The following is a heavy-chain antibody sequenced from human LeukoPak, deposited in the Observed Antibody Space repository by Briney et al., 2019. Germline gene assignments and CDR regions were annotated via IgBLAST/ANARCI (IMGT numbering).Heavy chain of an antibody. CDR3: EAGIRYFDCLDY. V-gene: IGHV3-33*01. CDR1: GFTFSSYG. Sequence: PGGSLRLSCAASGFTFSSYGMHWVRQAPGKGLEWVAVIWYDGSNKYYADSVKGRFTISRDNSKNTLYLQMNSLRAEDTAVYYCEAGIRYFDCLDYWGQGTLVTVSS. J-gene: IGHJ4*02. CDR2: IWYDGSNK. D-gene: IGHD3-9*01.